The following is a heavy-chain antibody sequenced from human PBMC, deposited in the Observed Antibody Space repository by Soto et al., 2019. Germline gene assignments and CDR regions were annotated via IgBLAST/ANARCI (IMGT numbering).Heavy chain of an antibody. CDR3: SRVDPTDKSPEY. CDR1: EFSFSDQY. Sequence: VGSLRLSCTFSASSEFSFSDQYMDWFRQAPGKGLEWVGRSRSRVNNLSTAYAASVQGRFTISRDESKNTVYLQMNSLKTDDTAVYYCSRVDPTDKSPEYWGQGTLGSVS. D-gene: IGHD3-22*01. CDR2: SRSRVNNLST. J-gene: IGHJ4*02. V-gene: IGHV3-72*01.